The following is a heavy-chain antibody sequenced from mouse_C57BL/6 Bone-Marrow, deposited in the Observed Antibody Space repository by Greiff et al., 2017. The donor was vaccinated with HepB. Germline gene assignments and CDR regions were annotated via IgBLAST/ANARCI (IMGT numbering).Heavy chain of an antibody. CDR3: ARHYYGSSYDAMDY. V-gene: IGHV5-6*01. Sequence: EVKLMEPGGDLVKPGGSLKLSCAASGFTFSSYGMSWVRQTPDKRLEWVATISSGGSYTYYPDSVKGRFTISRDNAKNTLYLQMSSLKSEDTAMYYCARHYYGSSYDAMDYWGQGTAVTVSS. J-gene: IGHJ4*01. D-gene: IGHD1-1*01. CDR2: ISSGGSYT. CDR1: GFTFSSYG.